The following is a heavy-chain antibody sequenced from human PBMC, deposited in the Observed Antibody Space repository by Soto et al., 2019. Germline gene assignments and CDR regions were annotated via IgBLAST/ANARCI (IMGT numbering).Heavy chain of an antibody. D-gene: IGHD4-17*01. J-gene: IGHJ4*02. Sequence: EVQLVESGGGLVQPGGSLRLSCAASGFTVSSNYMSWVRQAPGKGLEWVSVIYSGGSTYFADSVKGRFTISRDNSKNTLYLQMNSLRAEDTAVHYCARDVRGDYGDYAFRRPFYYWGQGTLVTVSS. CDR2: IYSGGST. CDR1: GFTVSSNY. CDR3: ARDVRGDYGDYAFRRPFYY. V-gene: IGHV3-66*01.